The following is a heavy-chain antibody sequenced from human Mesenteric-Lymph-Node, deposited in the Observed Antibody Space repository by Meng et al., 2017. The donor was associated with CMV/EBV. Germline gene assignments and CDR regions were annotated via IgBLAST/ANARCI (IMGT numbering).Heavy chain of an antibody. J-gene: IGHJ2*01. V-gene: IGHV6-1*01. CDR3: ARDSRRYFDV. CDR1: GDSVASNSAA. CDR2: TYYRSKWYN. Sequence: AISGDSVASNSAAWNWIRQSPSRGLEWLGRTYYRSKWYNDYAVSVKSRITVNPDTSKNQFSLHLNSVTPEDTAVYYCARDSRRYFDVWGRGTLVTVSS.